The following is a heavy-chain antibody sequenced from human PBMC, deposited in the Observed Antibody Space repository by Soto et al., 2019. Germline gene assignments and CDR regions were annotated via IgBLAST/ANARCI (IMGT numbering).Heavy chain of an antibody. CDR2: ISYDGSNK. V-gene: IGHV3-30-3*01. J-gene: IGHJ4*02. CDR1: GFTFSSYA. D-gene: IGHD6-13*01. Sequence: QPGGSLRLSCAASGFTFSSYAMHWVRQAPGKGLEWVAVISYDGSNKYYADSVKGRFTISRDNSKNTLYLQMNSLRAEDTAVYYCATTLSSSSWYMAFDYWGQGTLVTVSS. CDR3: ATTLSSSSWYMAFDY.